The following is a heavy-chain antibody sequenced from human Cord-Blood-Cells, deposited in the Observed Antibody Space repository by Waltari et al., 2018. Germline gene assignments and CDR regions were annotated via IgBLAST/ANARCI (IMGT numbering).Heavy chain of an antibody. CDR3: ARRGYAFDI. CDR1: GGSCSGYY. CDR2: INHSGST. V-gene: IGHV4-34*01. D-gene: IGHD5-12*01. J-gene: IGHJ3*02. Sequence: QVQLQQWGAGLSKPSQTLSLTCAVHGGSCSGYYWSWIPQPPGKGLEWIGEINHSGSTNYNPSLKSRVTISVDTSKNQFSLKLSSVTAADTAVYYCARRGYAFDIWGQGTMVTVSS.